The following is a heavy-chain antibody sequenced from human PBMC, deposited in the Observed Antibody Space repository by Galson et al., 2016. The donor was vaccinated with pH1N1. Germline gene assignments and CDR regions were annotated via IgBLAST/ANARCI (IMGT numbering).Heavy chain of an antibody. CDR2: MYTRGTT. D-gene: IGHD3-10*01. CDR1: GGATSSCGYY. J-gene: IGHJ4*02. CDR3: ARDRVALTGIFDY. Sequence: TLSLTCTVSGGATSSCGYYWNWLRQPAGKGLEWIGRMYTRGTTTYNPSLESRVSISVDTSKNQFSLRLSSVTAADTAVYFCARDRVALTGIFDYWGQGALVTVSS. V-gene: IGHV4-61*02.